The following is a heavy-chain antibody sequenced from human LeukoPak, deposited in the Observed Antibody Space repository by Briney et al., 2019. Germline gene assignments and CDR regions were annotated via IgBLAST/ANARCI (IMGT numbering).Heavy chain of an antibody. CDR2: IYHSGST. J-gene: IGHJ4*02. V-gene: IGHV4-38-2*02. Sequence: SETLSLTCTVSGYPISSGYYRGWIRQPPGKGLEWIGSIYHSGSTYYNPSLKSRVTISVDTSKNQFSLKLSSVTAADTAVYYCARASSSVDYWGQGTLVTVSS. D-gene: IGHD6-6*01. CDR3: ARASSSVDY. CDR1: GYPISSGYY.